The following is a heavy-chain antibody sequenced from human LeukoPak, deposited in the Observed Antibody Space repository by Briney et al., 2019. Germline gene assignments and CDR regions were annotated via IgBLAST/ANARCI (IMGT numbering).Heavy chain of an antibody. J-gene: IGHJ4*02. D-gene: IGHD6-19*01. Sequence: GRSLRLSCVASGFTFDDYAMHWVRQAPGKGLGWISVISWKSHNIGYADSVKGRFTVSRDNAKNSLYLQLNSLTVDDTAFYYCAKGCSGWSCSYFDSWGQGTLATVSS. V-gene: IGHV3-9*01. CDR3: AKGCSGWSCSYFDS. CDR2: ISWKSHNI. CDR1: GFTFDDYA.